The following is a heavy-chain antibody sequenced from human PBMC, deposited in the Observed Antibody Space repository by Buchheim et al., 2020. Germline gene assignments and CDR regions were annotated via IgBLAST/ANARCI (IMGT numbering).Heavy chain of an antibody. J-gene: IGHJ5*02. CDR1: GFNFGTLW. Sequence: EVQLVESGGGLGRPGGSLRLSCVASGFNFGTLWMSWVRQVPGKGLEWVANINQNGGEKYYVDSVEGRFTISRDNAKNSLYLQMNSLRAEDTAVYYCARGNYDFWSGYSLGNWFDPWGQGTL. D-gene: IGHD3-3*01. CDR3: ARGNYDFWSGYSLGNWFDP. V-gene: IGHV3-7*01. CDR2: INQNGGEK.